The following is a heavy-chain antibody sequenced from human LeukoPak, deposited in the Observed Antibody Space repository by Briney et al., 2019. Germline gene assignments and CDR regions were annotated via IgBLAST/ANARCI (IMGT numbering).Heavy chain of an antibody. CDR1: GFTFSSCA. CDR3: AKGSYYDSSGSFYFDY. Sequence: GGSLRLSCAASGFTFSSCAMSWVRQAPGKGLEWVSGISGSGDNTYYADSVKGRFTISRDNSKNTLYVQVNSLGTEDTAAYYCAKGSYYDSSGSFYFDYWGQGTLVTVSS. V-gene: IGHV3-23*01. J-gene: IGHJ4*02. D-gene: IGHD3-22*01. CDR2: ISGSGDNT.